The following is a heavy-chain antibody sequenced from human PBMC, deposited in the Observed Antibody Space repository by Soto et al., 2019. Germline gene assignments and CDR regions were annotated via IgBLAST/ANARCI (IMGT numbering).Heavy chain of an antibody. J-gene: IGHJ6*02. CDR2: ISHSGSI. CDR1: RAPFSGYS. V-gene: IGHV4-34*02. Sequence: QVQLQQWGAGLLKPSETLSLTCAVYRAPFSGYSWTWIRQPPGKGLEWIGEISHSGSITYNPSLQSRVTXSXXXAXXQFSLELTSVTAADTAMYYCATGDYCAYYYYGMDVWGQGTTVTVSS. D-gene: IGHD3-22*01. CDR3: ATGDYCAYYYYGMDV.